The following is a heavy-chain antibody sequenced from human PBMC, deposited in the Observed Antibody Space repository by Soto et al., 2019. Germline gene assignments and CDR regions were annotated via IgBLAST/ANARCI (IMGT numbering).Heavy chain of an antibody. V-gene: IGHV1-46*04. D-gene: IGHD2-8*01. J-gene: IGHJ1*01. CDR3: VRGYCTINICSGDFQY. CDR1: GYTFTDYF. Sequence: QVQLVQSGAEVKKPGASVKVSCKASGYTFTDYFIHWVRQAPGQGLEWMGMIHPISGATGYAQKLQGTVTRTRDTSTTTVYMELGSLRSDDTALYFCVRGYCTINICSGDFQYWGQGTLVTVSS. CDR2: IHPISGAT.